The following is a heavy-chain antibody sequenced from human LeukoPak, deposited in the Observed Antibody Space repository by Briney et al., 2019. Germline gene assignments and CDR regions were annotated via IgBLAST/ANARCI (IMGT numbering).Heavy chain of an antibody. J-gene: IGHJ4*02. Sequence: GGSLRLSCGASGFTFSSYSMNWVRQAPGKGLEWVSSISSSSSYIYYADSVKGRFTISRDNAKNSLYLQMNSLRAEDTAVYYCARDNRVLISSSTNFDYWGQGTLVTVSS. CDR2: ISSSSSYI. V-gene: IGHV3-21*01. CDR1: GFTFSSYS. CDR3: ARDNRVLISSSTNFDY. D-gene: IGHD6-6*01.